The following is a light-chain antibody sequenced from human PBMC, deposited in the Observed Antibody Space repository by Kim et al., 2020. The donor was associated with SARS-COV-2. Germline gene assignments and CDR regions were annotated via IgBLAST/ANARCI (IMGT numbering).Light chain of an antibody. J-gene: IGKJ2*01. CDR1: QGVAPNR. CDR2: GTS. CDR3: QQYDRPPFT. Sequence: LARGEGATVACRARQGVAPNRVAGFQQKPGQAPRLRIYGTSSRATGIPDRFSASESGTDVTLTISRLEPEDFAVYFWQQYDRPPFTFGQGTKLEI. V-gene: IGKV3-20*01.